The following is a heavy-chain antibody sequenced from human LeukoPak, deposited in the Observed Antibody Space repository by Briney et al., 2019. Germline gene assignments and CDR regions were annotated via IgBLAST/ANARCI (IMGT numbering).Heavy chain of an antibody. CDR1: GGSISSYY. D-gene: IGHD3-22*01. CDR2: IYTSGST. J-gene: IGHJ2*01. Sequence: PSETLSLTCTVSGGSISSYYWSWIRQPAGKGLVWIGRIYTSGSTNYNPSLKSRVTMSVDTSKNQFSLKLSSVTAADTAVYYCARALYYYDSSGYSSKYWYFDLWGRGTLVTVSS. CDR3: ARALYYYDSSGYSSKYWYFDL. V-gene: IGHV4-4*07.